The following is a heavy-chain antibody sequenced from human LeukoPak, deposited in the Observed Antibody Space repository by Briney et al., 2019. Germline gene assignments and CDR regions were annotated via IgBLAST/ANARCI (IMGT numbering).Heavy chain of an antibody. CDR3: ARGYYASGSSYKFPGS. CDR1: GYTFVNYG. D-gene: IGHD3-10*01. CDR2: ISVYNGNT. J-gene: IGHJ5*02. Sequence: ASVKVSCKASGYTFVNYGINWVRQAPGQGLEWMGWISVYNGNTIYAQKFQGRVTVTTDTSTSTAYMELRSLRSDDTAVYYCARGYYASGSSYKFPGSWGQGTLVTVSS. V-gene: IGHV1-18*01.